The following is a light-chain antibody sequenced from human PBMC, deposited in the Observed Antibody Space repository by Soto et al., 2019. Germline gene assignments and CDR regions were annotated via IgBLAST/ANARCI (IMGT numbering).Light chain of an antibody. CDR1: QSVGSD. Sequence: EIVMTQSPTTLSVSPGESVTLSCRASQSVGSDLAWYQQIPGQAPRLLIYGASTRATGIPARFSGSGSATEFTLTISSLQSEDFAVYYCQQYQNLWTFGQGTKVDI. CDR3: QQYQNLWT. J-gene: IGKJ1*01. V-gene: IGKV3-15*01. CDR2: GAS.